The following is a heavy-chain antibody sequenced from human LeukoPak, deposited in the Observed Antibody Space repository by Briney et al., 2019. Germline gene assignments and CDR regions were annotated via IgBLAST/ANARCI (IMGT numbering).Heavy chain of an antibody. V-gene: IGHV3-30*02. Sequence: GGSLRLSCAASGVAVSSNHRNWVRQAPGKGLEWVAFIRYGGSNKYYADSVRGRFTISGENSKNSLYLQMNSLRAEDTAVYYCAKDSNRITIVGVVITPPPTYYMDVWGKGTTLTVSS. D-gene: IGHD3-3*01. CDR3: AKDSNRITIVGVVITPPPTYYMDV. CDR1: GVAVSSNH. CDR2: IRYGGSNK. J-gene: IGHJ6*03.